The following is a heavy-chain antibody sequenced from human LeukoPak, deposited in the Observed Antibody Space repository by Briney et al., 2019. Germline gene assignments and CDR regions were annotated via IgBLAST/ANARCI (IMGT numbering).Heavy chain of an antibody. J-gene: IGHJ4*02. CDR3: ARDHPPDLTDYPSFFDC. CDR2: ISAYNGNT. V-gene: IGHV1-18*04. Sequence: ASVKVSCHASGYTLTSYGISWVRQAPGPGQERMGWISAYNGNTNYAQKLQGRVTMTTDTSTSTAYMELRSLRSDDTAVYDCARDHPPDLTDYPSFFDCWGRGTLVTVSS. D-gene: IGHD3-9*01. CDR1: GYTLTSYG.